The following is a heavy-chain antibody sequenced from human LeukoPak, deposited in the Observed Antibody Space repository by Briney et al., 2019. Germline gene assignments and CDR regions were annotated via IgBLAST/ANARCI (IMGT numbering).Heavy chain of an antibody. D-gene: IGHD6-19*01. Sequence: PGGSLRLSCAASGFTFSSYEMNWVRQAPGKGLEWVSYISSSGSTIYYADSVKGRFTISRDNAKNSLYLQMNSLRAEDTAVYYCAREGTAGRNSYGMDVWGQGTTVTVSS. CDR2: ISSSGSTI. V-gene: IGHV3-48*03. CDR1: GFTFSSYE. J-gene: IGHJ6*02. CDR3: AREGTAGRNSYGMDV.